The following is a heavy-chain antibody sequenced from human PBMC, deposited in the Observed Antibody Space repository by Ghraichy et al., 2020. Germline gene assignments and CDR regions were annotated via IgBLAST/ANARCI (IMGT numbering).Heavy chain of an antibody. CDR2: ISRSSSYI. CDR1: GFTFSSYS. Sequence: GGSLRLSCAASGFTFSSYSMNWVRQAPGKGLEWVSSISRSSSYIYYADSVKGRFTISRDNAKNSLYLQMNSLRAEDTAVYYCARVRGIQLPFDYWGQGTLVTVSS. D-gene: IGHD5-18*01. V-gene: IGHV3-21*01. CDR3: ARVRGIQLPFDY. J-gene: IGHJ4*02.